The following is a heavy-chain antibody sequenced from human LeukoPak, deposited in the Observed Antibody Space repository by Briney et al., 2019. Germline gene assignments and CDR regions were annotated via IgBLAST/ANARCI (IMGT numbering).Heavy chain of an antibody. Sequence: ASVKVSCKASGYTFTGYYMHWVRQAPGQGLEWMGWINPNSGGTNYAQKFQGRVTMTGDTSISTAYMELSRLRSDDTAVYYCARRVRGDYVWGSYREYDAFDIWGQGTMVTVSS. CDR3: ARRVRGDYVWGSYREYDAFDI. J-gene: IGHJ3*02. D-gene: IGHD3-16*02. CDR1: GYTFTGYY. CDR2: INPNSGGT. V-gene: IGHV1-2*02.